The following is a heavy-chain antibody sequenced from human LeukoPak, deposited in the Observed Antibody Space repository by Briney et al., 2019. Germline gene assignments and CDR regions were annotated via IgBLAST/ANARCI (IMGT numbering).Heavy chain of an antibody. CDR3: ARDWYDNSDAFDI. V-gene: IGHV3-7*01. J-gene: IGHJ3*02. D-gene: IGHD3-9*01. CDR2: INQDGSEK. Sequence: PGGSLRLSCAASGFTFSSYWMSWVRQAPGKGLEWVANINQDGSEKYYVDSVKGRFTMSRDNAKNSVYVQMNSLRAEDTAVYYCARDWYDNSDAFDIWGQGTMVTVSS. CDR1: GFTFSSYW.